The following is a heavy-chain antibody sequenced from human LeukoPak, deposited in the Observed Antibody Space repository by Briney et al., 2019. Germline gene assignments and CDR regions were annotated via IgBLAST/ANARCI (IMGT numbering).Heavy chain of an antibody. CDR2: IIPILGIA. CDR1: GGTFSSYA. J-gene: IGHJ5*02. CDR3: AKWGGSSWENWFDP. D-gene: IGHD6-13*01. V-gene: IGHV1-69*04. Sequence: SVKVSCKASGGTFSSYAISWVRQAPGQGLEWMGRIIPILGIANYAQKFQGRVTITADKSTSTAYMELSSLRSEDTAVYYCAKWGGSSWENWFDPWGQGTLVTVSS.